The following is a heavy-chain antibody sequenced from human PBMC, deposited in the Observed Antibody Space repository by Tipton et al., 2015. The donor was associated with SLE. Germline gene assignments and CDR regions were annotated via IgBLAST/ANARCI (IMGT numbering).Heavy chain of an antibody. CDR3: ARVLTSGSWYGSGAFDI. D-gene: IGHD6-13*01. Sequence: TLSLTCTVSGDSINSHNWSWIRQPPGKGLDWIGYIYYSGSTNYNPSLKSRVTISVDTSKNQFSLKLSSVTAADTAVYYCARVLTSGSWYGSGAFDIWGQGTMVTVSS. V-gene: IGHV4-59*11. J-gene: IGHJ3*02. CDR1: GDSINSHN. CDR2: IYYSGST.